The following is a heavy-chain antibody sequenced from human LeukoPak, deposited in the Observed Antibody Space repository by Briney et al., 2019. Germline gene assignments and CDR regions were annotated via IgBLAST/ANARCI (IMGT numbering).Heavy chain of an antibody. J-gene: IGHJ4*02. CDR1: GGSFSGYY. V-gene: IGHV4-34*01. D-gene: IGHD3-16*02. CDR2: INHSGST. Sequence: SETLSLTCAVYGGSFSGYYWSWIRQPPGKGLEWIGEINHSGSTNYNPSLKSRVTISVDTSKNQFSLKLSSVTAADTAVYYCARGGYDYVWGSYRGQPYFDYWGQGTLVTVSS. CDR3: ARGGYDYVWGSYRGQPYFDY.